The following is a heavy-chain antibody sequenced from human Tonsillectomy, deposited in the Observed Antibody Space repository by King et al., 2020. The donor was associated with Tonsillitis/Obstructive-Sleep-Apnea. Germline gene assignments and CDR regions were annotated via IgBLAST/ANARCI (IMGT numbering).Heavy chain of an antibody. CDR2: INHSGST. Sequence: HVQLQQWGAGLLKPSETLSLTCAVYGGSFSGYYWSWIRQPPGKGLEWIGEINHSGSTNYNPSLKSRVTISVDTSKNQFSLKLSSVTAADTAVYYCARGPAFLEWLAQGSYYYMDVWGKGTTVTVSS. J-gene: IGHJ6*03. CDR1: GGSFSGYY. CDR3: ARGPAFLEWLAQGSYYYMDV. V-gene: IGHV4-34*01. D-gene: IGHD3-3*02.